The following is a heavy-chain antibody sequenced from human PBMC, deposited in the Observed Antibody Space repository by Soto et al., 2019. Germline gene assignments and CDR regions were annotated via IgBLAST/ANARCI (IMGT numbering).Heavy chain of an antibody. CDR1: GYTFTSYG. CDR2: ISAYNGNT. V-gene: IGHV1-18*01. CDR3: ARDGMFRGSVYYYYGMDV. J-gene: IGHJ6*02. D-gene: IGHD3-10*01. Sequence: ASVKVSCKASGYTFTSYGISWVRQAPGQGLEWMGWISAYNGNTNYAQKLQGRVTMTTDTSTSTAYMELRSLRSDDTAVYYCARDGMFRGSVYYYYGMDVWGQGTTVTVSS.